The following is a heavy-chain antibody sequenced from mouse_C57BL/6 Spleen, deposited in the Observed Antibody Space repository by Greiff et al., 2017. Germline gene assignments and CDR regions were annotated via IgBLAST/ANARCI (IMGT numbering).Heavy chain of an antibody. D-gene: IGHD1-1*01. J-gene: IGHJ4*01. V-gene: IGHV5-17*01. Sequence: EVMLVESGGGLVKPGGSLKLSCAASGFTFSDYGMHWVRQAPEKGLEWVAYISSGSSTIYYADTVKGRFTISRDNAKNTMFLQMTSLRSEDTAMYYCANYYGSSYGYYYAMDYWGQGTSGTVSS. CDR1: GFTFSDYG. CDR3: ANYYGSSYGYYYAMDY. CDR2: ISSGSSTI.